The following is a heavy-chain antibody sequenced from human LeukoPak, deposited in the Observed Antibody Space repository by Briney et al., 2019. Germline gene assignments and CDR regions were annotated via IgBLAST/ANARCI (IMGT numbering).Heavy chain of an antibody. CDR2: ISGSGGST. V-gene: IGHV3-23*01. CDR3: AKGRMGATLDFDY. D-gene: IGHD1-26*01. J-gene: IGHJ4*02. CDR1: GFSFSSYA. Sequence: GGSLRLSCAASGFSFSSYAMSWVRPAPGEGREWVSAISGSGGSTYYADSVKGRFTISRDNSKNTLYLQMNSLRAEDTAVYYCAKGRMGATLDFDYWGQGTLVTVSS.